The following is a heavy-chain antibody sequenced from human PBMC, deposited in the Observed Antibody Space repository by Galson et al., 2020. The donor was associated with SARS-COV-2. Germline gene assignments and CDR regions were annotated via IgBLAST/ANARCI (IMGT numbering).Heavy chain of an antibody. Sequence: SLRLSCAASGFTFSSYGMHWVRQAPGKGLEWVAVIWYDGSNKYYADSVKGRFTISRDNSKNTLYLQMNSLRAEDTAVYYCARDPDCSSTSCYTYYYYYGMDVWGQGTTVTVSS. J-gene: IGHJ6*02. CDR3: ARDPDCSSTSCYTYYYYYGMDV. V-gene: IGHV3-33*01. CDR1: GFTFSSYG. CDR2: IWYDGSNK. D-gene: IGHD2-2*02.